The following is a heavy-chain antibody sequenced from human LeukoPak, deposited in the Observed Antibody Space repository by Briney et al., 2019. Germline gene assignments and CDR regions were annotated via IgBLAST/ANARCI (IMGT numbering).Heavy chain of an antibody. CDR2: IYHGGTT. V-gene: IGHV4-59*08. Sequence: SETLCLTCSVSNGSISTYYWSWIRQSPGKGLEWIGYIYHGGTTSYNPSLKRRVTISVDSPKNQFFLRLTSLTAADTALYYCARHGGTLDYFDSWGPGSLVIVSS. CDR1: NGSISTYY. J-gene: IGHJ4*02. CDR3: ARHGGTLDYFDS. D-gene: IGHD1-26*01.